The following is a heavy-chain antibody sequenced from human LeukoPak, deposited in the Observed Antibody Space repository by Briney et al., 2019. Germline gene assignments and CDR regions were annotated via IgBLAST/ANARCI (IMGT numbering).Heavy chain of an antibody. Sequence: SETLSLTCTVSGGSISSYYWSWTRQPPGKGLEWIGFISYSGSTGYRPSLKSRVTISVDTSKNQFSLKLSSVTAADTAVYYCARLGGNYYYYYMDVWGKGTTVTVSS. CDR3: ARLGGNYYYYYMDV. CDR1: GGSISSYY. J-gene: IGHJ6*03. V-gene: IGHV4-59*08. CDR2: ISYSGST. D-gene: IGHD3-10*01.